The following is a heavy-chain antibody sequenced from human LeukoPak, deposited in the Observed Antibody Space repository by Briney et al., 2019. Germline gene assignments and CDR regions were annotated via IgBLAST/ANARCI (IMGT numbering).Heavy chain of an antibody. CDR3: ARSDGFDI. J-gene: IGHJ3*02. V-gene: IGHV3-48*01. CDR2: ISGSGTTI. CDR1: GLIFSTYS. Sequence: GGSLRLSCGASGLIFSTYSMNWLRQAPGKGLEWVSYISGSGTTISYADSVKGRFTISRDNAEKSLYLHMSSLRAEDTAVYYCARSDGFDIWGQGTMVTVSS.